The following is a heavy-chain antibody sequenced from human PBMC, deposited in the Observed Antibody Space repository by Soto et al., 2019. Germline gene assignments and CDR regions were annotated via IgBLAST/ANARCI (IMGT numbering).Heavy chain of an antibody. Sequence: QLQLQESGPGLVKPSETLSLTCTVSGGSISSSSYYWGWIRQPPGKGLEWIGSIYYSGSTYYNPSLKSRVTISVDTSKNQFSLMLSSVTAADTAVYYCARHLRPPIRYGDYDYYFDYWGQGTLVTVSS. J-gene: IGHJ4*02. V-gene: IGHV4-39*01. CDR1: GGSISSSSYY. CDR3: ARHLRPPIRYGDYDYYFDY. CDR2: IYYSGST. D-gene: IGHD4-17*01.